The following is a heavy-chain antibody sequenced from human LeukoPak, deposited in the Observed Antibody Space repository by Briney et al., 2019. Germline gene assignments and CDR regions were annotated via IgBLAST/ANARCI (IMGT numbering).Heavy chain of an antibody. CDR1: GYTFTRYY. J-gene: IGHJ4*02. V-gene: IGHV1-2*02. D-gene: IGHD1-26*01. CDR3: ARGLRVGALYYFDY. Sequence: ASVKVSCKAFGYTFTRYYMHWVRQAPGQGLEWMGWINPDSGGTIYAQKFQGRVTMTRDTSISTAYMELSSLRSDDTAVYYCARGLRVGALYYFDYWGQGTLVTVSS. CDR2: INPDSGGT.